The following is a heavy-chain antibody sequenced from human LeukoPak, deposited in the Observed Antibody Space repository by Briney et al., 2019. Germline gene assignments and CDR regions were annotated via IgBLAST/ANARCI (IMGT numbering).Heavy chain of an antibody. Sequence: ASVKVSCKASGYTFTSYYMHWVRQAPGQGLEWMGIINPSGGSTSYAQKFQGRVTMTRNTSISTAYMELSSLRSEDTAVYYCARLYYDFWSGYGPSYYYYYMDVWGQGTLVTVSS. J-gene: IGHJ6*03. CDR3: ARLYYDFWSGYGPSYYYYYMDV. D-gene: IGHD3-3*01. CDR2: INPSGGST. CDR1: GYTFTSYY. V-gene: IGHV1-46*01.